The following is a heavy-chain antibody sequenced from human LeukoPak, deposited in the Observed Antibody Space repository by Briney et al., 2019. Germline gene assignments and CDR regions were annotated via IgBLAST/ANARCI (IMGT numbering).Heavy chain of an antibody. V-gene: IGHV3-23*01. CDR3: AKKYGVTVYGSGLNYFDY. D-gene: IGHD6-19*01. Sequence: GGSLRLSCAASGFTFSSYAMSWVRQAPGKSLEWVSGIGGSGSRTYYADSVKGRFTISRDNSKDTLYLQMNSLRAEDTAIYYCAKKYGVTVYGSGLNYFDYWGQGTLVTVSS. J-gene: IGHJ4*02. CDR2: IGGSGSRT. CDR1: GFTFSSYA.